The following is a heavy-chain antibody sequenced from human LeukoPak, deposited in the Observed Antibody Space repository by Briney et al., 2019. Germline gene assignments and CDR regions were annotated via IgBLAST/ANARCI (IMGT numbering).Heavy chain of an antibody. Sequence: PGGSLRLSCTTSGFTFVDYSMSWFRQAPGKGLELVSGISGSGGSTYYADSVKGRFTISRDNSKNTLYLQMNSLRAEDTAVYYCAKGSGYYPEGSDYWGQGTLVTVSS. D-gene: IGHD3-22*01. CDR1: GFTFVDYS. J-gene: IGHJ4*02. CDR2: ISGSGGST. CDR3: AKGSGYYPEGSDY. V-gene: IGHV3-23*01.